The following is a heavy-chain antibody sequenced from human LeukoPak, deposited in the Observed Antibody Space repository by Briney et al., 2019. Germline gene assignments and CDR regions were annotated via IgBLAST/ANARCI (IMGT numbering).Heavy chain of an antibody. D-gene: IGHD4-17*01. V-gene: IGHV1-69*05. CDR3: ARAFYGDYDAGTEY. CDR1: GGTFSSYT. Sequence: GASVRVSCKASGGTFSSYTISWVRQAPGQGLEWMGGIIPIFGTANYAQKFQGRVTITTDESTSTAYMELSSLRSEDTAVYYCARAFYGDYDAGTEYWGQGTLVTVSS. J-gene: IGHJ4*02. CDR2: IIPIFGTA.